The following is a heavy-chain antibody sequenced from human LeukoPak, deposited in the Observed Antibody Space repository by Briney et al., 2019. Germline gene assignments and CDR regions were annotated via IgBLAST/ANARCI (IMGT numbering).Heavy chain of an antibody. CDR3: ARSEISDYYGSGSYYYYYYYIDV. D-gene: IGHD3-10*01. J-gene: IGHJ6*03. CDR2: INPSGGST. V-gene: IGHV1-46*01. CDR1: GYTFTSYY. Sequence: ASVKVSCKASGYTFTSYYMHWVRQAPGQGLEWMGIINPSGGSTSYAQKFQGRVTMTRDMSTSTAYMELRSLRPDGTAVYYCARSEISDYYGSGSYYYYYYYIDVWGKGTTVTISS.